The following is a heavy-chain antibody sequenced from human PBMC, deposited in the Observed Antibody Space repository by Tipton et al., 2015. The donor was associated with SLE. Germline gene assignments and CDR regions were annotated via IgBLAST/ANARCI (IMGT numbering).Heavy chain of an antibody. CDR1: GGSISSYY. CDR2: IYYSGST. J-gene: IGHJ4*02. CDR3: AGTYYDFWSGYLLY. D-gene: IGHD3-3*01. Sequence: TLSLTCTVSGGSISSYYWSWLRQPPGKGLEWIGYIYYSGSTNNNPSLKSRVTISVDTSKNQFSLKLSSVTAADTAVYYCAGTYYDFWSGYLLYWGQGTLVTVSS. V-gene: IGHV4-59*01.